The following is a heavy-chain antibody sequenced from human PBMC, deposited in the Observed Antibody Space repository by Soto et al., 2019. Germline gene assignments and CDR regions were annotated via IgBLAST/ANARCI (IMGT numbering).Heavy chain of an antibody. J-gene: IGHJ6*02. V-gene: IGHV1-46*03. CDR2: INPSGGST. CDR1: GYTFTSYY. CDR3: ARGYYYDSSGYPRLDYYYGMDV. D-gene: IGHD3-22*01. Sequence: ASVKVSCKASGYTFTSYYMHWVRQAPGQGLEWMGIINPSGGSTSYAQKFQGRVTMTRDTSTSTVYMELSSLRSEDTAVYYCARGYYYDSSGYPRLDYYYGMDVWGQGTTVTVSS.